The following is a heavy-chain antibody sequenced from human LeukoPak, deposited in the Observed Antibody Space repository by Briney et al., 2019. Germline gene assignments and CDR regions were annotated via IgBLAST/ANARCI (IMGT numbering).Heavy chain of an antibody. CDR3: ARQYHLLPDGMDV. Sequence: GESLKISCKGFGYSFATYWIGWVRQMPGKGLEWMGIIYPGDSDTRYSPSFQGQVTISADKSINTAYLQWSSLKASDTAMYYCARQYHLLPDGMDVWGQGTTVTVSS. V-gene: IGHV5-51*01. D-gene: IGHD2-2*01. CDR2: IYPGDSDT. J-gene: IGHJ6*02. CDR1: GYSFATYW.